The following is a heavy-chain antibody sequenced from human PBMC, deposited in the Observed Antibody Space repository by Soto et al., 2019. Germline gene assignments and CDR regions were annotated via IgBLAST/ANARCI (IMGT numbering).Heavy chain of an antibody. CDR2: INPNSGGT. Sequence: ASVKVSCKTSGHTFTGYSLHWVRQAPGQGLEWMGWINPNSGGTNYAQKFQGRVSMTRDTSTSTAYTELGRLTSDDTAVYYCARDEPVAPTTGYYYGMDVWCQGTTVTVS. J-gene: IGHJ6*02. D-gene: IGHD1-1*01. V-gene: IGHV1-2*02. CDR1: GHTFTGYS. CDR3: ARDEPVAPTTGYYYGMDV.